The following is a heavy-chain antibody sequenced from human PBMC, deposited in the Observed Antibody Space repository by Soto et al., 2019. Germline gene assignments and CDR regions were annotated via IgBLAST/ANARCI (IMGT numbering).Heavy chain of an antibody. CDR3: AKRFGEAYYFDY. CDR2: ISGSGGST. D-gene: IGHD3-10*01. Sequence: TGGSLRLSCAASGFTFSSYAMSSVRQAPGKGLEWVSAISGSGGSTYYADSVKGRFTISRDNSKNTLYLQMNSLRAEDTAVYYCAKRFGEAYYFDYWGQGTLVTVS. J-gene: IGHJ4*02. CDR1: GFTFSSYA. V-gene: IGHV3-23*01.